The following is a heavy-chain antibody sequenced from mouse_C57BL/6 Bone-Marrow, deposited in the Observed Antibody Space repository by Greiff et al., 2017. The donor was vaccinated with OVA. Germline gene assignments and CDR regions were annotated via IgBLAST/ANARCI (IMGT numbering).Heavy chain of an antibody. CDR2: IDPNSGGP. Sequence: QVQLQQPGAELVKPGASVKLSCKASGYTFTSYWMHWVKPRPGRGLEWIGRIDPNSGGPKSNETFKSKATLTVDKPSSTAYMQLSSLTSEDSAVYYCARDYYGSSLYYYAMDYWGQGTSVTVSS. J-gene: IGHJ4*01. D-gene: IGHD1-1*01. V-gene: IGHV1-72*01. CDR3: ARDYYGSSLYYYAMDY. CDR1: GYTFTSYW.